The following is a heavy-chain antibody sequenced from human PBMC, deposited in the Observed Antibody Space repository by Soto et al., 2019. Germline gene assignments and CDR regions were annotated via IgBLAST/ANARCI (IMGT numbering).Heavy chain of an antibody. D-gene: IGHD2-15*01. CDR1: EDIFNSYS. J-gene: IGHJ4*02. CDR3: ARDFRGYDPALNRCDH. V-gene: IGHV1-69*06. CDR2: ILPMFGTA. Sequence: QVPLVQSGAEVKKPGSSVKVSCKASEDIFNSYSISWVRQAPGQGLEYMGGILPMFGTANSVEKFQGRLTLTADKSTTTTYMELTDLRFADTAVYYCARDFRGYDPALNRCDHWGEGTLVTVSS.